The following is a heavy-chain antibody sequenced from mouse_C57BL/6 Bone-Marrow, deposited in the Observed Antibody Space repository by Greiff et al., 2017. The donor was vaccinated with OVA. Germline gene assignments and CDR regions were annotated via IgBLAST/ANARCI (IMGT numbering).Heavy chain of an antibody. CDR3: TPYYYGSPEGY. CDR1: GFNIKDDY. V-gene: IGHV14-4*01. J-gene: IGHJ2*01. CDR2: IDPENGDT. Sequence: VQLQQSGAELVRPGASVKLSCTASGFNIKDDYMHWVKQRPEQGLEWIGWIDPENGDTEYASKFQGKATITADTSSNTAYLQLSSLTSEDTAVYYCTPYYYGSPEGYWGQGTTLTVSS. D-gene: IGHD1-1*01.